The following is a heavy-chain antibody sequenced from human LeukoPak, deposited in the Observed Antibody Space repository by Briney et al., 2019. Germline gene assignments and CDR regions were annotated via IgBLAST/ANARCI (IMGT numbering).Heavy chain of an antibody. J-gene: IGHJ4*02. CDR3: ATRGDILTGYPYYFDY. V-gene: IGHV3-23*01. Sequence: PGGSLRLSCAASGFTFSSYAMSWVRQAPGKGLQWVSATSGSGGSTYYADSVKGRFTISRDNSKNTLYLQMNSLRAEDTAVYYCATRGDILTGYPYYFDYWGQGTLVTVSS. CDR2: TSGSGGST. D-gene: IGHD3-9*01. CDR1: GFTFSSYA.